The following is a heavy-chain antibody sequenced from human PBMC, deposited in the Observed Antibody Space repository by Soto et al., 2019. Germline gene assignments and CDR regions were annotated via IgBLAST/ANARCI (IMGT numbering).Heavy chain of an antibody. V-gene: IGHV3-23*01. CDR1: GFTFSSYG. D-gene: IGHD2-8*01. CDR3: AKVPYFTTWYF. J-gene: IGHJ4*02. CDR2: IRGDGVSA. Sequence: GGSLRLSCAASGFTFSSYGMHWVRQAPGKGLEWVSGIRGDGVSAFYADSVKGRFTISRDNSKNMLFLDMNSLKVEDTATSYCAKVPYFTTWYFWGQGTLVTVSS.